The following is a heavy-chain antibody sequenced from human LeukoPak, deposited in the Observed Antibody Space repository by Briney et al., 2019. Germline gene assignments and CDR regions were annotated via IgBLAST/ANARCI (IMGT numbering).Heavy chain of an antibody. Sequence: GSLRLSCAASGFTFSDYGMTWVRQAPGKGLERVSPISGSQAPGKGLEWGSAISGSGGSTYYADSVKGRFTISRDNSKNTLYLQMNSLRAEDTAVYYCAKGGLGYVDPHWGQGTLVTVSS. D-gene: IGHD5-18*01. CDR3: AKGGLGYVDPH. J-gene: IGHJ4*02. CDR2: ISGSGGST. V-gene: IGHV3-23*01. CDR1: GFTFSDYG.